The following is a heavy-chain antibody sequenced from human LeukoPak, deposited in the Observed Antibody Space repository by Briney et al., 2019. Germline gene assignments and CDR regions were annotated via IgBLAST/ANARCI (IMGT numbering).Heavy chain of an antibody. CDR2: ISYDGSNK. D-gene: IGHD5-18*01. CDR1: GFTFSSYW. Sequence: GGSLRLSCAVSGFTFSSYWMSWARQAPGKGLEWVAVISYDGSNKYYADSVKGRFTISRDNSKNTLYLQMNSLRAEDTAVYYCAKDMGYTYGHAFDYWGQGTLVTVSS. J-gene: IGHJ4*02. CDR3: AKDMGYTYGHAFDY. V-gene: IGHV3-30*18.